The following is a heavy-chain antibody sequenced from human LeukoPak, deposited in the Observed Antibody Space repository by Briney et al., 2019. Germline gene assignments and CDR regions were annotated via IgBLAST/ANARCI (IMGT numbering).Heavy chain of an antibody. CDR3: ARNLIPEQLVLNF. CDR2: IFHSGST. J-gene: IGHJ4*02. Sequence: PSETLSLTCTVSGGSITSSSYYWVWIRQPPGKGLEWIGSIFHSGSTYYNASLKSRVTISVDTSRNQFSLKLSSVTAADTAVYYCARNLIPEQLVLNFWGQGTLVTVSS. D-gene: IGHD6-13*01. V-gene: IGHV4-39*01. CDR1: GGSITSSSYY.